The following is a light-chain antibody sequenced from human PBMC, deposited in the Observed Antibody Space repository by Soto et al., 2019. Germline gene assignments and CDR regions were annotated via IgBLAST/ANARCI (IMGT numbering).Light chain of an antibody. CDR1: QSISSW. CDR3: QQYNSYPWT. Sequence: DIQMTQSPSTLCASVGDRVTITCRASQSISSWLAWYQQKPGKAPNLLIYDAASLEAGVPSRFSGSGTGTEFTLTINSLQPTDFATYYCQQYNSYPWTFGQGTKVDI. V-gene: IGKV1-5*01. CDR2: DAA. J-gene: IGKJ1*01.